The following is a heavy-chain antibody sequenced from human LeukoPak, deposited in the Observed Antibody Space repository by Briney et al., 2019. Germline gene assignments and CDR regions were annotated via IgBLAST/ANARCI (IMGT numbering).Heavy chain of an antibody. CDR1: GYTVTELS. CDR3: ATIVILQLSYRTEPRYYFDY. Sequence: ASVKVSCKVSGYTVTELSMHWVRQAPGKGLEWRGGFDPEDGETIYAQKFQGRVTMTEDTSTDTAYMELSSLRSEDTAVYYCATIVILQLSYRTEPRYYFDYWGQGTLVTVSS. J-gene: IGHJ4*02. V-gene: IGHV1-24*01. D-gene: IGHD3-16*02. CDR2: FDPEDGET.